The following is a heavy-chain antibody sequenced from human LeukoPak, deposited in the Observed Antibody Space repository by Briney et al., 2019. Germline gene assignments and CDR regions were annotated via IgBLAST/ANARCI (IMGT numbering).Heavy chain of an antibody. CDR1: GGSFSGYY. Sequence: SETLSLTCAVYGGSFSGYYWSWIRQPPGKGLEWIGEINHSGSTNYNPSLKSRVTISVDTSKNQFSLRLSSVTAANTAVYYCARDRMGLYDYGGYCWFDPWGQGTLVTVSS. J-gene: IGHJ5*02. V-gene: IGHV4-34*01. D-gene: IGHD4-17*01. CDR3: ARDRMGLYDYGGYCWFDP. CDR2: INHSGST.